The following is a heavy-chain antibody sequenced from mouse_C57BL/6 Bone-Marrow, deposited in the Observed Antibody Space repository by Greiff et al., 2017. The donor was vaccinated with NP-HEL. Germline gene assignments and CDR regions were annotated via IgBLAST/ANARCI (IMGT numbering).Heavy chain of an antibody. J-gene: IGHJ1*03. V-gene: IGHV1-7*01. CDR2: INPSSGYT. CDR3: ARLLLRYFDV. Sequence: QVHVKQSGAELAKPGASVKLSCKASGYTFTSYWMHWVKQRPGQGLEWIGYINPSSGYTKYNQKFKDKATLTADKSSSTAYMQLSSLTYEDSAVYYCARLLLRYFDVWGTGTTVTVSS. CDR1: GYTFTSYW. D-gene: IGHD1-1*01.